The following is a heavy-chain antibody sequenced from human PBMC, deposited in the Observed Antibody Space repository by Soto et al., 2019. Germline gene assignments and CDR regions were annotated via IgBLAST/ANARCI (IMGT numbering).Heavy chain of an antibody. D-gene: IGHD4-17*01. CDR2: INSDGSST. CDR1: GFTFSSYW. Sequence: GGSLSLSCAASGFTFSSYWMHWVRQAPGKGLVWVSRINSDGSSTSYADSAKGRFTISRDNAKNTLYLQTNSLRVEDTAMYYCAREGGDDYGDIIYYYFYGMDVWGQGTTVTVSS. CDR3: AREGGDDYGDIIYYYFYGMDV. V-gene: IGHV3-74*01. J-gene: IGHJ6*02.